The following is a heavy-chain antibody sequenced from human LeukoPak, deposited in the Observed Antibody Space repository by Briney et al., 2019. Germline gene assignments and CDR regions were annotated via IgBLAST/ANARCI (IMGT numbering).Heavy chain of an antibody. Sequence: ASVKVSCKASVYSFTSYGISWVRQAPGQGLDWMGWISAYNGNTNYAQKLQGRVTMTTDTSTSTAYMELRSLRSDDTAVYYCARGAKYCTNGVCYSDYWGQGTLVTVSS. CDR2: ISAYNGNT. CDR1: VYSFTSYG. CDR3: ARGAKYCTNGVCYSDY. D-gene: IGHD2-8*01. J-gene: IGHJ4*02. V-gene: IGHV1-18*01.